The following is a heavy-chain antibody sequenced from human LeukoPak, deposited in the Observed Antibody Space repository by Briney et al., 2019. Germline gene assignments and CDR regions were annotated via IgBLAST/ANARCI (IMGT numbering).Heavy chain of an antibody. CDR2: IYYSGNT. Sequence: KPSETLSLTCTVCGGSISDYYWTWIRQPPGKGLEWIGHIYYSGNTIYNPSLKSRVTISVDTSKNQFSLKLTSVTTADTAVYYCAGEDYFDSSGYASWRFDIWGQGTMVTVSS. CDR1: GGSISDYY. CDR3: AGEDYFDSSGYASWRFDI. D-gene: IGHD3-22*01. V-gene: IGHV4-59*01. J-gene: IGHJ3*02.